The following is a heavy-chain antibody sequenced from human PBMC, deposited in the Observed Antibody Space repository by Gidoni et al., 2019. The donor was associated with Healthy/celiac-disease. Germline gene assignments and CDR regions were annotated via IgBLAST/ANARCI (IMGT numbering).Heavy chain of an antibody. V-gene: IGHV3-21*01. J-gene: IGHJ6*02. CDR1: GFTFSSYS. D-gene: IGHD6-19*01. Sequence: EVQLVESGGGLVKPGGSLRLSCAASGFTFSSYSMNWVRQAPGKGLEWVSSISSSSSYIYYADSVKGRFTISRDNAKNSLYLQMNSLRAEDTAVYYCARDGVAGTSGYYYGMDVWGQGTTVTVSS. CDR3: ARDGVAGTSGYYYGMDV. CDR2: ISSSSSYI.